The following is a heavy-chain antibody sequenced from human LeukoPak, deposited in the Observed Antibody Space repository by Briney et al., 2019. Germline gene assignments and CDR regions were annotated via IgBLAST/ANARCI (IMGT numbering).Heavy chain of an antibody. CDR2: IKTEGSGT. CDR3: AKDYFGSLEY. Sequence: GGSLRLSCAASGFGFSVAWMHWVRQAPGKGLVWVSVIKTEGSGTAYADSVKGRFTISRDNAKNTVYLQMNSLRDDDTAVYYCAKDYFGSLEYWGQGTLVTVSS. D-gene: IGHD2/OR15-2a*01. V-gene: IGHV3-74*03. CDR1: GFGFSVAW. J-gene: IGHJ4*02.